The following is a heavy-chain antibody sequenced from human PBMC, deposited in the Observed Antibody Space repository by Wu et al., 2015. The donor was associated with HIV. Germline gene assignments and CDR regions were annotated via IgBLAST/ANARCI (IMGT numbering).Heavy chain of an antibody. J-gene: IGHJ5*02. V-gene: IGHV1-18*01. Sequence: QVQLVQSGAEVKKPGASVKVSCKASGYTITSYGINWVRQAPGQGLEWMGWISAYNDNTNYAQKLQGRVTMTTDTSTSTAYMEVRSLRSDDTAVYYCARDVASDGGGNSGWFDPWGQGTLVTVSS. CDR3: ARDVASDGGGNSGWFDP. D-gene: IGHD4-23*01. CDR1: GYTITSYG. CDR2: ISAYNDNT.